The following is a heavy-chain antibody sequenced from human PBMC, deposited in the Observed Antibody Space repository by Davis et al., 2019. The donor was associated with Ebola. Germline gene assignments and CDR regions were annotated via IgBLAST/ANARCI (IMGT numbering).Heavy chain of an antibody. D-gene: IGHD3-3*01. CDR2: IYYSGST. CDR3: ARQSITIFGITVEDYYYGMDV. Sequence: PSETLSLTCTVSGGSISSSSYYWGWIRQPPGKGLEWIGSIYYSGSTYYNPSLKSRVTISVDTSKNQFSLKLSSVTAADTAVYYCARQSITIFGITVEDYYYGMDVWGQGTTVTVSS. J-gene: IGHJ6*02. V-gene: IGHV4-39*01. CDR1: GGSISSSSYY.